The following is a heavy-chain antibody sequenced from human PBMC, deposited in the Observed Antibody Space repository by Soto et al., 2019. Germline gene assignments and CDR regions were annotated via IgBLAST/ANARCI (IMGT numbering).Heavy chain of an antibody. V-gene: IGHV3-23*01. CDR1: GFTFNNYG. D-gene: IGHD4-17*01. CDR2: ITDSGGST. J-gene: IGHJ4*02. CDR3: AKDATVVTLYYFDY. Sequence: EVQLLESXXXXVQPGGSLRLSCAASGFTFNNYGMSWVRQAPGKGLXWVSDITDSGGSTYYADSVKGRFTISRDNSKNTVYLQMNSLRAEDTAVYYCAKDATVVTLYYFDYWGQGTLVTVSS.